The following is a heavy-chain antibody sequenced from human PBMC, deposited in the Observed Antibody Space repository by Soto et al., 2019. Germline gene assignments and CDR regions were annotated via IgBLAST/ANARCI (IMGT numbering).Heavy chain of an antibody. Sequence: QVQLQESGPGLVKPSETLSLSCTVSGGSISNYYWIWIRQPPGKGLEWIGYIYYTGSTNYNPSLKSRVTISVDTSENQVSLKLSSVTAADTAVYYCARVSNDYSGNGAFDFWGQGTLVTVSS. CDR2: IYYTGST. CDR1: GGSISNYY. CDR3: ARVSNDYSGNGAFDF. J-gene: IGHJ4*02. D-gene: IGHD4-4*01. V-gene: IGHV4-59*01.